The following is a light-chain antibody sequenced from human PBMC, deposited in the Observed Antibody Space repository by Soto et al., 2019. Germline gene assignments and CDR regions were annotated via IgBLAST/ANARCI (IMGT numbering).Light chain of an antibody. J-gene: IGKJ1*01. Sequence: DIKMTQSPSTLSASVGDSVTITCRASESISSWLAWFQQKPGKAPKLLIQKASILESGVPSRFSGSESGTEFTLTISSLQPDDFATYFCQQYSAKWSFGQGTKVEIK. V-gene: IGKV1-5*03. CDR2: KAS. CDR3: QQYSAKWS. CDR1: ESISSW.